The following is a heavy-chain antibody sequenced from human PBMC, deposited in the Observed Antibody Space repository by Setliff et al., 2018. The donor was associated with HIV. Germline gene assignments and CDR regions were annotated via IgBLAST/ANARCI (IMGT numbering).Heavy chain of an antibody. J-gene: IGHJ4*02. Sequence: GSLRLSCAASGFTFSSYAMSWVRQAPGKGLEWIGSIHHSGTAYDNPSLKSRVTISVDPSKNQILLRLSSVTAADTAVYYCARLSGGMVPNYWGQGTLVTVSS. CDR1: GFTFSSYA. V-gene: IGHV4-38-2*01. CDR3: ARLSGGMVPNY. D-gene: IGHD3-10*01. CDR2: IHHSGTA.